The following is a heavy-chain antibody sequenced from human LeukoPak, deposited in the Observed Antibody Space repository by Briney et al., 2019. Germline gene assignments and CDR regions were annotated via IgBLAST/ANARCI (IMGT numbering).Heavy chain of an antibody. CDR2: FDPEDGET. Sequence: ASVKVSCKVSGYTLTELSMHWVRQAPGKGLEWMGGFDPEDGETIYAQKFQGRVTTTEDTSTDTAYMELSSLRSEDTAVYYCAVVPAATRDLENWFDPWGQGTLVTVSS. D-gene: IGHD2-2*01. CDR1: GYTLTELS. V-gene: IGHV1-24*01. J-gene: IGHJ5*02. CDR3: AVVPAATRDLENWFDP.